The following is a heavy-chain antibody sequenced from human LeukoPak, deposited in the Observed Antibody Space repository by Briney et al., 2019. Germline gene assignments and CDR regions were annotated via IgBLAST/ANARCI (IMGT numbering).Heavy chain of an antibody. V-gene: IGHV3-33*01. CDR2: IWYDGSNK. CDR1: GFTFSSYG. D-gene: IGHD2-2*02. Sequence: SGGSLRLSCAASGFTFSSYGMHWVRQAPGKGLEWVAVIWYDGSNKYYADSVKGRFTISRDNSKNTLYLQRNSLRAEDTAVYYCARESGRYCSSTSCYRFDPWGQGTLVTVSS. J-gene: IGHJ5*02. CDR3: ARESGRYCSSTSCYRFDP.